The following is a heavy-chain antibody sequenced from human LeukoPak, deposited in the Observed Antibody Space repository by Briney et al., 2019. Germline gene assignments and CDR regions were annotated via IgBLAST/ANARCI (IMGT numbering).Heavy chain of an antibody. CDR3: ARSIAAAGSLSDY. D-gene: IGHD6-13*01. Sequence: ASVKVSCKASGYTFTSYGISWVRQAPRQGLEWMGWINRYNGNTNYAQKLQGRVSMTTDTSTNTAYMELRSLRSDDTAVYYCARSIAAAGSLSDYWGQGTLVTVSS. V-gene: IGHV1-18*01. CDR2: INRYNGNT. CDR1: GYTFTSYG. J-gene: IGHJ4*02.